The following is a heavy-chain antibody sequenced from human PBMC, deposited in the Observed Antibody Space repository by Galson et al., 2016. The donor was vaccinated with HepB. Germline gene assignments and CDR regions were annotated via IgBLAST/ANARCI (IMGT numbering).Heavy chain of an antibody. J-gene: IGHJ4*02. CDR3: AAAAAANDIDY. V-gene: IGHV3-53*01. CDR2: IYFDGRT. Sequence: SLRLSCAASGFAISNHHMSWVRQAPGKGLDWVSIIYFDGRTFHADSVKGRFTISRDISKNTVYLQMSSLIAEDTAVYYCAAAAAANDIDYCGQGTQVTVSS. CDR1: GFAISNHH. D-gene: IGHD6-13*01.